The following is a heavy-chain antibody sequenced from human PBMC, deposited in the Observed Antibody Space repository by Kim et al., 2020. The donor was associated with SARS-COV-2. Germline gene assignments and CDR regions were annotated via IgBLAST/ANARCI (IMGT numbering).Heavy chain of an antibody. J-gene: IGHJ3*02. CDR3: AKDPAMVRGVGSDAFDI. D-gene: IGHD3-10*01. CDR2: ISYDGSNK. V-gene: IGHV3-30*18. Sequence: GGSLRLSCAASGFTFSSYGMHWVRQAPGKGLEWVAVISYDGSNKYYADSVKGRFTISRDNSKNTLYLQMNSLRAEDTAVYYCAKDPAMVRGVGSDAFDIWGQGTMVTVSS. CDR1: GFTFSSYG.